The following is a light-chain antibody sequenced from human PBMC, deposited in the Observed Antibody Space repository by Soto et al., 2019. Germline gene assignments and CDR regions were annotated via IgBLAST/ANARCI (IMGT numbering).Light chain of an antibody. Sequence: EIVSTQSPCTVSLSPGERDTLSCRASQSVSNNYLAWYQQKPGQAPRLLIYDVSTRATGIPARFSGSGSGTEFTLTISSLQSEDSVTYYCQQLSIYPLTFAGGTKVDIK. CDR1: QSVSNNY. CDR3: QQLSIYPLT. V-gene: IGKV3D-20*02. CDR2: DVS. J-gene: IGKJ4*01.